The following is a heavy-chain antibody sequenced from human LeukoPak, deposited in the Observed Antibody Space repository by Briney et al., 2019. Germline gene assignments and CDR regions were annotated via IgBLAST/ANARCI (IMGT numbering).Heavy chain of an antibody. D-gene: IGHD4-23*01. CDR2: IFRAGNT. J-gene: IGHJ4*02. V-gene: IGHV4-38-2*01. Sequence: PSETLSLTCAVSGYSISSGYYWGWIRQPPGKGPEWLWTIFRAGNTYYNPSLKSRVTISVDTSRNQFSLKLSSVTAADTAMYYCARVVPVGGNDYWGQGTLVTVSS. CDR3: ARVVPVGGNDY. CDR1: GYSISSGYY.